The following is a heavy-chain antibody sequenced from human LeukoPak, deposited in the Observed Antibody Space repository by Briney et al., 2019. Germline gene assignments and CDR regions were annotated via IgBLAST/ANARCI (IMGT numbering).Heavy chain of an antibody. CDR3: ARGGYDESYYFDY. CDR2: INHSGST. D-gene: IGHD5-12*01. J-gene: IGHJ4*02. CDR1: GGSFSGYY. V-gene: IGHV4-34*01. Sequence: SETLSLTCAVYGGSFSGYYWSWIRQPPGKGLEWIGEINHSGSTNYNPSLKSRVTISVDTSKNQFSLKLSSVTAADTAVYYCARGGYDESYYFDYWGQGTLVTVSS.